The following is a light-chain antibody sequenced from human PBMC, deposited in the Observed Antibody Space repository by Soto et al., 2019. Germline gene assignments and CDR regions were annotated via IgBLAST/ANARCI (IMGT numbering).Light chain of an antibody. V-gene: IGLV2-14*01. CDR3: SSYTSSSTYV. J-gene: IGLJ1*01. CDR2: DVS. CDR1: SSDVGGYHY. Sequence: QSVLTQPASVSGSPGQSITISCTGTSSDVGGYHYVSWYQQYPGKAPKVMIYDVSNRPSGVSNRFSGSKSGTTASLTISGLQVEDEADYYCSSYTSSSTYVFGTGTKVTVL.